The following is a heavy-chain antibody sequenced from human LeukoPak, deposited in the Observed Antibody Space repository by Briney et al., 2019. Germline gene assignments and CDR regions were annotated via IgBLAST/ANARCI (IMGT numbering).Heavy chain of an antibody. CDR1: VGSFRGYY. CDR2: INHSGST. CDR3: ARAGGYGLIDY. V-gene: IGHV4-34*01. J-gene: IGHJ4*02. D-gene: IGHD5-18*01. Sequence: PSETLSLTCAVYVGSFRGYYWSWIREPPGEGLGWIGEINHSGSTNYNPSLKSRVTISVDTSKNQFSLKVGSMTAADTAVYYCARAGGYGLIDYWGQGTMVTVSS.